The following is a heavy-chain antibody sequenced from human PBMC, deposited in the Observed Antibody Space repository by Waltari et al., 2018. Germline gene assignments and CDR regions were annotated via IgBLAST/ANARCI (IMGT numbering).Heavy chain of an antibody. D-gene: IGHD3-3*01. V-gene: IGHV1-2*02. CDR2: INPNSGGT. CDR3: ARDSNYDFWSGYLKGGFDY. CDR1: GYTFTGYY. Sequence: QVQLVQSGAEVKKPGASVKVSCHASGYTFTGYYMHWVRPAPGQGLEWMGWINPNSGGTNYAQKFQGRVTMTRDTSISTAYMELSRLRSDDTAVYYCARDSNYDFWSGYLKGGFDYWGQGTLVTVSS. J-gene: IGHJ4*02.